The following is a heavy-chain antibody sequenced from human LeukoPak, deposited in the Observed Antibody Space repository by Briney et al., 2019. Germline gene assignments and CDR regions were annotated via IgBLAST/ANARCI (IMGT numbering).Heavy chain of an antibody. CDR3: ASLDY. CDR2: ISTSGSPV. J-gene: IGHJ4*02. V-gene: IGHV3-48*02. CDR1: GVTFSSYS. Sequence: GGSLRLSCAASGVTFSSYSMNWVRQAPGKGLEWVSYISTSGSPVYYADSVKGRFTISRDNAKNSLYLQMNSLRDEDTAVYYCASLDYWGQGTLVTVSS.